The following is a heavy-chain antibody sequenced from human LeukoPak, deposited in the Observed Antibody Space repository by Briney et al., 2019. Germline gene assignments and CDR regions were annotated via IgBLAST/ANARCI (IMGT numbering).Heavy chain of an antibody. V-gene: IGHV3-23*01. CDR1: GFTFSSYA. CDR3: AKAYCGGDCYSGVDFFDY. J-gene: IGHJ4*02. CDR2: IDGNGGST. Sequence: GGSLRLSCAASGFTFSSYAMSWVRQAPGKGLEWVSFIDGNGGSTYYADSVKGRFTISRDNSKNTLYLQMKSLRAEDTAVYYCAKAYCGGDCYSGVDFFDYWGQGTLVTVSS. D-gene: IGHD2-21*02.